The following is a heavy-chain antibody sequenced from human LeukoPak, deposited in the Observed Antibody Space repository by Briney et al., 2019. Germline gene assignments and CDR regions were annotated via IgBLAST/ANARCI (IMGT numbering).Heavy chain of an antibody. V-gene: IGHV1-69*05. D-gene: IGHD6-13*01. Sequence: SVKVSCRASGDTFSSYAISWVRQAPGQGLEWVGGIIPIFGTANYAQKFQGRVTITTDESTSTAYMELSRLRSDDTAVYYCAREGRIAAASYRRWFDPWGQGTLVTVSS. CDR2: IIPIFGTA. CDR1: GDTFSSYA. CDR3: AREGRIAAASYRRWFDP. J-gene: IGHJ5*02.